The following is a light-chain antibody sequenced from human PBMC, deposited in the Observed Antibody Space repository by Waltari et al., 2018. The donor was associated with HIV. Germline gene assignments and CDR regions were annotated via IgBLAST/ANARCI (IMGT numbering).Light chain of an antibody. CDR2: DVS. CDR1: SSDVGGYNY. V-gene: IGLV2-14*03. J-gene: IGLJ2*01. CDR3: SSYTSSSTLN. Sequence: QSALTQPASVSGSPGQSITISCTGTSSDVGGYNYVSWYQQHPGKAPKLMIYDVSNRPSGVSNRFSGSKSGNTASLTIFGLQAEDEADYYCSSYTSSSTLNFGGGTKLTVL.